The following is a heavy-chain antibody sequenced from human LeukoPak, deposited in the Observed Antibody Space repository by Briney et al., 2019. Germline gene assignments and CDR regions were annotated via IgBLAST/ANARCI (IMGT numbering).Heavy chain of an antibody. V-gene: IGHV3-11*01. J-gene: IGHJ4*02. CDR1: GFTFSDYY. D-gene: IGHD3-10*01. CDR2: ISSSGYTL. Sequence: GGSLRLSCAASGFTFSDYYMSWIRQAPGKGLEWLSYISSSGYTLYYADSVKGRFTISRDNAKKSLYLQMNSLRAEDTAVYYCASDPMVRGVIITPRYFDYWGQGALVTVSS. CDR3: ASDPMVRGVIITPRYFDY.